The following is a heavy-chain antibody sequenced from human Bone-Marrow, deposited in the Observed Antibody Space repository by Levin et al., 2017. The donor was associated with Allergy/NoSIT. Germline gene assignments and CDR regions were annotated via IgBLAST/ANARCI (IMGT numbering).Heavy chain of an antibody. CDR2: LSPLFLP. CDR1: GGSFSGYY. Sequence: LYCAVFGGSFSGYYWSWIRQPPGPFLSFLFSLSPLFLPPSPPSLPRRVTISVDTSKNQFSLHLSSVTAADTAVYYCARGLKGYSSSWFLSYWGQGTLVTVSS. V-gene: IGHV4-4*09. J-gene: IGHJ4*02. CDR3: ARGLKGYSSSWFLSY. D-gene: IGHD6-13*01.